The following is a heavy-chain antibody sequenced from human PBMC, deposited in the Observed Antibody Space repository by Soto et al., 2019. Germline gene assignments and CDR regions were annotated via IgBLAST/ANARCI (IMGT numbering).Heavy chain of an antibody. CDR2: ISPNSGNT. CDR1: GATFTSYD. V-gene: IGHV1-8*02. CDR3: ARSRVAVAARPYYYYVMDV. D-gene: IGHD6-6*01. Sequence: GASVKVSCKASGATFTSYDINWVRQAPGQGLEWMGWISPNSGNTAYAHKFQGRVNMTGNTSTGTASMELSGLRSDDTAVYYCARSRVAVAARPYYYYVMDVWGQGTTVTVS. J-gene: IGHJ6*02.